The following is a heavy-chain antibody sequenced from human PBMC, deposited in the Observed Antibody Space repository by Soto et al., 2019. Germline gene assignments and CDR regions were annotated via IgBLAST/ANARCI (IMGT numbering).Heavy chain of an antibody. CDR3: AKVILGPGDGGDYYYYGMDV. D-gene: IGHD2-21*01. CDR1: GFTFADYT. V-gene: IGHV3-43*01. CDR2: ISWDGGST. J-gene: IGHJ6*02. Sequence: GGSLRLSCAASGFTFADYTMHWVRQAPGKGLEWVSLISWDGGSTYYADSVKGRFTIYRDNSKNSLYLQMNSLRTEDTALYYCAKVILGPGDGGDYYYYGMDVWGQGTTVTVSS.